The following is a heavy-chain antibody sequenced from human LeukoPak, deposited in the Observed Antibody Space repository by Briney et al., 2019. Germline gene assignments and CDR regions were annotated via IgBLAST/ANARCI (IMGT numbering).Heavy chain of an antibody. CDR1: GFTFSDYH. D-gene: IGHD3-22*01. CDR2: ISGSSIYT. J-gene: IGHJ4*02. CDR3: VRDISGYYFDY. Sequence: PGGSLRLSCAASGFTFSDYHKTWIRQAPGKGLEWVSYISGSSIYTRYADSVKGRFTISRDNAKNSLYLQMNSLRAEDTALYYCVRDISGYYFDYWGQGTLVTVSS. V-gene: IGHV3-11*05.